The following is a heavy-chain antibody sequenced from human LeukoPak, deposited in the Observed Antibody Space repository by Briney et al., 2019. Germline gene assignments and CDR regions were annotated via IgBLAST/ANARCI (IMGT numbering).Heavy chain of an antibody. Sequence: GASVKVSCKASGYTFTSYGISWVRQAPGQGLEWMGWISAYNGNTNYAQKLQGRVTMTTDTSTSTAYMEPRSLRSDDTAVYYCARVDIVVVVAATIGSIAFDIWGQGTMVTVSS. J-gene: IGHJ3*02. V-gene: IGHV1-18*04. CDR2: ISAYNGNT. D-gene: IGHD2-15*01. CDR1: GYTFTSYG. CDR3: ARVDIVVVVAATIGSIAFDI.